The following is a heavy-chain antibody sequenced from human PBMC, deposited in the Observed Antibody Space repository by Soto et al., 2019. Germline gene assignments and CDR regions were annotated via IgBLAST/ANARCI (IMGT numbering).Heavy chain of an antibody. CDR3: ARGPGNSNRYFDY. J-gene: IGHJ4*02. D-gene: IGHD4-4*01. V-gene: IGHV4-31*03. CDR1: GGSISSGGYY. CDR2: IYYSGST. Sequence: SETLSLTCTVPGGSISSGGYYWSWIRQHPGKGLEWIGYIYYSGSTYYNPSLKSRVTISVDTSKNQFSLKLSSVTAADTAVYYCARGPGNSNRYFDYWGQGTLVTVSS.